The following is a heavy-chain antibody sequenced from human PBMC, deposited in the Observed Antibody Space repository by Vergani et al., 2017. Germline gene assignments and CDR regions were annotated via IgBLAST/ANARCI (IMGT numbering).Heavy chain of an antibody. CDR3: AGVLYYDSSGYYYNDGFDI. CDR2: IDSDGSST. D-gene: IGHD3-22*01. Sequence: QLVESGGGLVQPGGSLRLSCAASGFTFSAYWMHWVRQVPGKGLLWVSRIDSDGSSTTYADSVKGRFTISRDNAKNTLYLQMSSLRAEDTAVYYCAGVLYYDSSGYYYNDGFDIWGQGTLVTVSS. V-gene: IGHV3-74*01. CDR1: GFTFSAYW. J-gene: IGHJ4*02.